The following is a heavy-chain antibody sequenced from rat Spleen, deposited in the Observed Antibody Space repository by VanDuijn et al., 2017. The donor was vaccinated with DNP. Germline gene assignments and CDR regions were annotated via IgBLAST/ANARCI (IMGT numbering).Heavy chain of an antibody. J-gene: IGHJ4*01. CDR1: GFNFNDYW. CDR3: ATQGIIRGYAMDA. V-gene: IGHV4-2*01. Sequence: EVSLVESGGGLVQPGRSLKLSCAASGFNFNDYWMGWVRQAPGKGLEWIGEINKDSRTKKYSPSLKDKFTISRDNAQNTLFLQMSNLGSEDTATYYCATQGIIRGYAMDAWGQGTSVTVSS. D-gene: IGHD4-3*01. CDR2: INKDSRTK.